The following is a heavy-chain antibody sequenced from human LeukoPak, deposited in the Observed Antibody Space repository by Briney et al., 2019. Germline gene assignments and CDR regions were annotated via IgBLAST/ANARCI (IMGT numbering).Heavy chain of an antibody. J-gene: IGHJ4*02. Sequence: SVEVSCKASGGTFSSYAISWVRQAPGQGLEWMGGIIPIFGTANYAQKFQGRVTITADESTSTAYMELSSLRSEDTAVYYCAKGVGVVPAAIGGAFDYWGQGTLVTVSS. CDR2: IIPIFGTA. V-gene: IGHV1-69*13. CDR3: AKGVGVVPAAIGGAFDY. CDR1: GGTFSSYA. D-gene: IGHD2-2*01.